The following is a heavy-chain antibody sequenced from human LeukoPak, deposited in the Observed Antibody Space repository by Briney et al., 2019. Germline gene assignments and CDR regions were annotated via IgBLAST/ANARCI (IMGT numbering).Heavy chain of an antibody. CDR2: INPSGGDT. J-gene: IGHJ4*02. Sequence: ASVKVSCKASGYTFTSYYMHWVRQAPGQGLEWMGTINPSGGDTIYAQKFHGRVTMTRDTSTSTVYMELSSLRSEDTAVYYCARDNEYGGNSGDYWGQGTLVTVSS. CDR1: GYTFTSYY. D-gene: IGHD4-23*01. V-gene: IGHV1-46*01. CDR3: ARDNEYGGNSGDY.